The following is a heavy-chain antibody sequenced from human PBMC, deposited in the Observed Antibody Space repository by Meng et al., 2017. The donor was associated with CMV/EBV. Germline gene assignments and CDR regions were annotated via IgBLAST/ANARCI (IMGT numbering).Heavy chain of an antibody. D-gene: IGHD5-24*01. CDR2: IKQDGSEK. CDR1: GFTFSSYW. J-gene: IGHJ4*02. CDR3: AREVMADY. V-gene: IGHV3-7*01. Sequence: GESLKISCAASGFTFSSYWMSWVRQAPGKGLEWVANIKQDGSEKYYVDSVKGRFTISRDNAKNSLYLQMNSLRAEDTAVYYCAREVMADYWGQGMLVTVSS.